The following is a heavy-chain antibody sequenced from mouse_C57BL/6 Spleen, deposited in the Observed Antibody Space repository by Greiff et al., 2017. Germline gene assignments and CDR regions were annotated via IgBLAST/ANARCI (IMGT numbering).Heavy chain of an antibody. CDR3: LRGEPAFYYDYHFDYFAY. V-gene: IGHV10-3*01. CDR1: GFTFNTYA. CDR2: IRSKSSNYAT. Sequence: EVHLVESGGGLVQPKGSLKLSCAASGFTFNTYAMHWVRQAPGKGLEWVARIRSKSSNYATSYAESVKDRFSISRDDSQSMLYMQKKNLTTEYTDMYDCLRGEPAFYYDYHFDYFAYWGQGTTLTVSA. D-gene: IGHD2-4*01. J-gene: IGHJ2*01.